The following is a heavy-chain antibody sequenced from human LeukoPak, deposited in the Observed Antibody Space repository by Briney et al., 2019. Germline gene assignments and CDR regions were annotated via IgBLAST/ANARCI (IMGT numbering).Heavy chain of an antibody. CDR1: GFTFTSYW. D-gene: IGHD3-9*01. Sequence: GGSLRLSCTASGFTFTSYWMQWVRQAPGKGLEWVAVISYDGGEQHYGDSVKGRFSISRDDSKSTLYLQMNSLTVEDTALYYCAKPRTFYDILTVSFQQWGQGTWVTVSS. J-gene: IGHJ1*01. CDR2: ISYDGGEQ. V-gene: IGHV3-30*18. CDR3: AKPRTFYDILTVSFQQ.